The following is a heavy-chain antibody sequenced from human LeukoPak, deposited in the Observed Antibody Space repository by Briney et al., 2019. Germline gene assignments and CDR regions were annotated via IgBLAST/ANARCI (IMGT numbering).Heavy chain of an antibody. Sequence: ASVKVSCKASGYTFTSYYMHWVRQAPGQGLEWMGIINPSGGSTSYAQKFQGRVTMTRDTSTSTVYMELSSLRSEDTAVYCCARDLLLRYPDYWGQGTLVTVSS. D-gene: IGHD3-9*01. V-gene: IGHV1-46*01. CDR2: INPSGGST. J-gene: IGHJ4*02. CDR3: ARDLLLRYPDY. CDR1: GYTFTSYY.